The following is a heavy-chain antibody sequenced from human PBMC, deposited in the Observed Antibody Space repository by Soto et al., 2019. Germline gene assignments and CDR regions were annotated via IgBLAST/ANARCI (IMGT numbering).Heavy chain of an antibody. CDR3: TRVGSSYWEAYDY. V-gene: IGHV3-72*01. Sequence: PGGSLRLSCAASGFTFSDHYMDWVRQAPGKGLEWVGRSRNKANSYTTEYAASVRGRFTISRDDSKNSLHLQMNSLKTEDTAIYYCTRVGSSYWEAYDYWGQGT. J-gene: IGHJ4*02. D-gene: IGHD2-2*01. CDR1: GFTFSDHY. CDR2: SRNKANSYTT.